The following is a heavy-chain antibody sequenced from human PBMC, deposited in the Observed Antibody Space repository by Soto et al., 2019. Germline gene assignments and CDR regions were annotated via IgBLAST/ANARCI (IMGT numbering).Heavy chain of an antibody. D-gene: IGHD3-3*01. V-gene: IGHV4-31*03. J-gene: IGHJ6*02. CDR1: GGSISSGGYY. CDR3: AREGRPYYDFWSGSTPYYGMDV. Sequence: PSETLSLTCTVSGGSISSGGYYWSWIRQHPGKGLEWIGYIYYSGSTYYNPSLKSRVTISVDTSKNQFSLKLSSVTAADTAVYYCAREGRPYYDFWSGSTPYYGMDVWGQGTTVTVS. CDR2: IYYSGST.